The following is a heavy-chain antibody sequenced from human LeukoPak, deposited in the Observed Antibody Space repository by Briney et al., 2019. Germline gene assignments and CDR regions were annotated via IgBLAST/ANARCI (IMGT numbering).Heavy chain of an antibody. CDR2: ISYEGSNK. Sequence: GGSLRLSCAASGFTFSNYGMHWVRQAPGKGLEWVSIISYEGSNKYYTDSVKGRFTISRDNSKNTLFLQMNSLRAEDTAVYYCARHPGDFTGIVKYYYMDVWARGPRSPSP. CDR1: GFTFSNYG. V-gene: IGHV3-30*03. J-gene: IGHJ6*03. CDR3: ARHPGDFTGIVKYYYMDV. D-gene: IGHD1-26*01.